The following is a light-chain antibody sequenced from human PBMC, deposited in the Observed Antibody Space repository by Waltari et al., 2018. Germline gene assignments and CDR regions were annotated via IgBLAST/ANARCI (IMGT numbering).Light chain of an antibody. J-gene: IGLJ3*02. V-gene: IGLV2-11*01. CDR3: CSYAGSYTWV. CDR2: DLS. CDR1: SGDVGGNNY. Sequence: QSALTQPRSVSGSPGQSVTISCTGTSGDVGGNNYVPWYQQHPAKAPKVMIYDLSRRPSGVPGRFSGSRSANPASLTISGLQAEDEADYYCCSYAGSYTWVFGGGTKVTVL.